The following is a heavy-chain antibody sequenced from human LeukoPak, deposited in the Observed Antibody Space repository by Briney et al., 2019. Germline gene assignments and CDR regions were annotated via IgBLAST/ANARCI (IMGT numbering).Heavy chain of an antibody. V-gene: IGHV5-51*03. Sequence: KPGESLKISCKGSGYSFSSYWIAWVRQMPGKGLEWMGIIYPGDSDSKYSRSFEGQVTTSADKSINTAYLQWSSLKASDTAMYYCARLQVVRGILDYWGQGTLVTVSS. D-gene: IGHD3-10*01. CDR3: ARLQVVRGILDY. J-gene: IGHJ4*02. CDR2: IYPGDSDS. CDR1: GYSFSSYW.